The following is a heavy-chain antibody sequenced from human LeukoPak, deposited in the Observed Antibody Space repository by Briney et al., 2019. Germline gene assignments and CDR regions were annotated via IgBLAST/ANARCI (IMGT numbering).Heavy chain of an antibody. CDR1: GGSISSSSYY. J-gene: IGHJ3*02. D-gene: IGHD3-22*01. Sequence: PSETLSLTCTVSGGSISSSSYYWGWIRQPPGKGLEWIGYIYYSGSTNYNPSLKSRVTISVDTSKNQFSLKLSSVTAADTAVYYCARRGDSSALWPFDIWGQGTMVTVSS. V-gene: IGHV4-61*05. CDR3: ARRGDSSALWPFDI. CDR2: IYYSGST.